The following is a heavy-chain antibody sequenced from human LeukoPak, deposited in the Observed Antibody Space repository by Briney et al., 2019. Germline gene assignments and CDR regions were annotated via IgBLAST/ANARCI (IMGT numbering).Heavy chain of an antibody. V-gene: IGHV3-20*04. CDR1: GFTFDDSG. CDR3: AKDNYYGDYEVTSIFGVD. Sequence: GGSLRLSCAASGFTFDDSGMSWVRQAPGKGLKWVSSINWNGGSTGYADSMKGRFTISRDNSENTLYLQMNSLRAEDTAVYYCAKDNYYGDYEVTSIFGVDWGQGTLVTVSS. D-gene: IGHD4-17*01. J-gene: IGHJ4*02. CDR2: INWNGGST.